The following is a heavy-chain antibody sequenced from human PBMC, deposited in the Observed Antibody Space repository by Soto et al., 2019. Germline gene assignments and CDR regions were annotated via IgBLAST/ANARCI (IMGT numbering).Heavy chain of an antibody. CDR1: GFTFSSYA. CDR3: AKDAVLWFGELFNYYYYMDV. CDR2: ISGSGGST. D-gene: IGHD3-10*01. J-gene: IGHJ6*03. V-gene: IGHV3-23*01. Sequence: GGSLRLSCAASGFTFSSYAMSWVRQAPGKGLEWVSAISGSGGSTYYADSVKGRFTISRDNSKNTLYLQMNSLGAEDTAVYYCAKDAVLWFGELFNYYYYMDVWGKGTTVTVSS.